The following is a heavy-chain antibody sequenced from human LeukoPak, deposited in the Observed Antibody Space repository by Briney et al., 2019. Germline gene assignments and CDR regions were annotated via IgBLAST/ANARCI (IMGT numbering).Heavy chain of an antibody. D-gene: IGHD2-2*01. V-gene: IGHV3-7*01. CDR3: AAYQSLGF. J-gene: IGHJ4*02. CDR2: IKQDGSEK. Sequence: GESLRLSCAASGFNFKNYWMTWVRQAPGRGLEWAAKIKQDGSEKDYVDSVKGRFTISRDNAKNSLYLQMNSLRADDTAVYYCAAYQSLGFWGQGTLVTVSS. CDR1: GFNFKNYW.